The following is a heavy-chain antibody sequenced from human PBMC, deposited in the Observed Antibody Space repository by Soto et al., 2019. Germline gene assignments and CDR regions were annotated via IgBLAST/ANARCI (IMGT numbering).Heavy chain of an antibody. J-gene: IGHJ4*02. CDR2: IYYSGST. CDR1: GGSISSSSYY. V-gene: IGHV4-39*01. Sequence: QLQLQESGPGLVKPSETLSLTCTVSGGSISSSSYYWGWIRQPPGKGLEWIGSIYYSGSTYYNPSLKSRVTISVDTSKNQFSLKLSSVTAADTAVYYCARHFGEATAVAGQFFDYWGQGTLVTVSS. CDR3: ARHFGEATAVAGQFFDY. D-gene: IGHD6-19*01.